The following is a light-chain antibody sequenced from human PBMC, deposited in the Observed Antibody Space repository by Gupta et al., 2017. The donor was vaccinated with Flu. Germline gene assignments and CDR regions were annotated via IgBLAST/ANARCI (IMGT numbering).Light chain of an antibody. CDR3: QQYDDTPRT. J-gene: IGKJ1*01. CDR1: QSVLYSSNNKNY. Sequence: DIVMTQSPDSLAVSLGERATINCKSSQSVLYSSNNKNYLAWYQQKAGQPPKLLIYWASTREPGVPDRFSGSGSATDFTLTTSSLQAEDVAVYYCQQYDDTPRTFGQGTKVEIK. V-gene: IGKV4-1*01. CDR2: WAS.